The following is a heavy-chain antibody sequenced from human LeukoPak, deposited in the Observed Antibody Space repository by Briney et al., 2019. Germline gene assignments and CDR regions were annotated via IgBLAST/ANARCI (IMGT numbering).Heavy chain of an antibody. CDR3: ARGSPYYGMDV. CDR2: IYSGGST. Sequence: GGSLRLSCAASGFTVSSNYMSWVRQAPGKGLEWVSVIYSGGSTYYADSVKGRFTFSRDNSKNTLYLQMNSLRAEDTAVYYCARGSPYYGMDVWGQGTTVTVSS. J-gene: IGHJ6*02. V-gene: IGHV3-66*01. CDR1: GFTVSSNY.